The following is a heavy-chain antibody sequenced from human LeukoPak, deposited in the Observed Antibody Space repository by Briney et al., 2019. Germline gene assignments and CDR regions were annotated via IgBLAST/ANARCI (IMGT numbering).Heavy chain of an antibody. Sequence: ASVKVSCKPSGYTFIAYYIHLVRQAPGQGLEWMGWINPNSGDTNYAQKFPDRVTMTWDTSVSTAYMELSSLTSDDTAVYYCASKGDGSCDSSLCQGAFDFWGQGSVVTVSS. CDR3: ASKGDGSCDSSLCQGAFDF. CDR1: GYTFIAYY. J-gene: IGHJ3*01. V-gene: IGHV1-2*02. D-gene: IGHD2-21*01. CDR2: INPNSGDT.